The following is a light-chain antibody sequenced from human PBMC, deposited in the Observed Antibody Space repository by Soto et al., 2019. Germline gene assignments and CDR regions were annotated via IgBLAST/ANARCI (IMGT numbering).Light chain of an antibody. J-gene: IGKJ4*01. CDR1: QTVSSGF. CDR2: GAS. CDR3: QQRSNWPPVT. Sequence: EIVLTQSPGTLSVSPGERATVSCRASQTVSSGFLAWYQQKVGQAPRLLIYGASTRATGIPDRFSGSGSGTDFTLTISSLEPEDFGVYYCQQRSNWPPVTFGGGTKVEIK. V-gene: IGKV3D-20*02.